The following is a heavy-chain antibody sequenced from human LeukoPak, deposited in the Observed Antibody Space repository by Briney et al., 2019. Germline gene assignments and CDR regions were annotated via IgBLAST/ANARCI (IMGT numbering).Heavy chain of an antibody. CDR2: ISYDGSMK. CDR1: GFTSSTYA. V-gene: IGHV3-30*04. D-gene: IGHD3-10*01. Sequence: PGRSLRLSCAASGFTSSTYAMHWVRRAPGKGLEWVAGISYDGSMKYYADSVRGRFTISRDNSKNTLFLQMNSLRAEDTAVYYCARDLAVSGSFTHYFDHWGQGTLVTVSS. J-gene: IGHJ4*02. CDR3: ARDLAVSGSFTHYFDH.